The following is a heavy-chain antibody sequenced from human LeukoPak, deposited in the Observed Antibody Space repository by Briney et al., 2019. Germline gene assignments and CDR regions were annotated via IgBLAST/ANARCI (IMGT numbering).Heavy chain of an antibody. CDR1: GFTFSSYE. V-gene: IGHV3-48*03. CDR2: ISSSGSTK. J-gene: IGHJ4*02. Sequence: GGSLRLSCVVSGFTFSSYEMNWVRQAPGKGLEWVSYISSSGSTKYYADSVKGRFTISRDNAKNSLYLQMNSLRVDDTAIYYCARGLLEWLRLETYSFDYWGQGTLVTVSS. CDR3: ARGLLEWLRLETYSFDY. D-gene: IGHD3-3*01.